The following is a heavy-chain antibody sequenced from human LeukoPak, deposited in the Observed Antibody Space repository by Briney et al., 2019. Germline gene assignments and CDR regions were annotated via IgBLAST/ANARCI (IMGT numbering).Heavy chain of an antibody. CDR2: ISWNSGSI. V-gene: IGHV3-9*03. Sequence: GGSLRLSCAASGFTFDDYAMHWVRQAPGKGLEWVSGISWNSGSIGYADSVKGRFTISRDNAKNSLYLQMNSLRAEDMALYYCAKDIALSGYYYKDVLGKGTTVSVSS. CDR1: GFTFDDYA. CDR3: AKDIALSGYYYKDV. J-gene: IGHJ6*03.